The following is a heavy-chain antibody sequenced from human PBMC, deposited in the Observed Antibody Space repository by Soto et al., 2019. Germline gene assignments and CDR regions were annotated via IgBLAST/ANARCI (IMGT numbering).Heavy chain of an antibody. Sequence: GQGLEWMGGIIPIFGTANYAQKFQGRVTITADESTSTAYMELSSLRSEDTAVYYCARDSRGGYDRESQYYFDYWGQGTLVTVSS. CDR2: IIPIFGTA. D-gene: IGHD5-12*01. V-gene: IGHV1-69*01. CDR3: ARDSRGGYDRESQYYFDY. J-gene: IGHJ4*02.